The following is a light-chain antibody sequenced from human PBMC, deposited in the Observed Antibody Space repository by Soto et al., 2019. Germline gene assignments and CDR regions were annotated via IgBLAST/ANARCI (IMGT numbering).Light chain of an antibody. Sequence: QSALTQPASVSGSPGQSITISCTGTSSDVGTYNLVSWHQHQPGKAPKLIIYEGSKRPSGVSNRCSGSKSGNTASLTISGLQAEDEADYYCCSFAVGSTLVFGGGTKLTVL. J-gene: IGLJ2*01. CDR2: EGS. V-gene: IGLV2-23*01. CDR3: CSFAVGSTLV. CDR1: SSDVGTYNL.